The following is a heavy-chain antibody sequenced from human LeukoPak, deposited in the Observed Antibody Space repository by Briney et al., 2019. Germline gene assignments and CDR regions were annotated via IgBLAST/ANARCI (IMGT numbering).Heavy chain of an antibody. CDR1: GYTFTSYG. D-gene: IGHD3-10*01. Sequence: ASVKVSCKASGYTFTSYGISWVRQAPGQGLEWMGWISAYNGNTNYAQKLQGRVTMTTDTSTSTAYMELRSLRSDDTAVYYCARDRADPFGRPNYGMDVWGQGTTVTVSS. CDR2: ISAYNGNT. V-gene: IGHV1-18*01. J-gene: IGHJ6*02. CDR3: ARDRADPFGRPNYGMDV.